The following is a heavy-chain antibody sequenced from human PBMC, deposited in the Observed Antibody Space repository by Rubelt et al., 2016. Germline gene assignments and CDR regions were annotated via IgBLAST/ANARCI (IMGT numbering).Heavy chain of an antibody. J-gene: IGHJ4*02. Sequence: EVQLVQSGAAVKKPGASLRFSCKGSGYSFTSYWISWVRQMPGTGLEWLGRIDPSYSYPNSSPPFQGYGTISADKSISTAYLKWSSLKASDTAMYYCAIYDFWSGYYLDYWGQGTLVTVSS. CDR2: IDPSYSYP. CDR3: AIYDFWSGYYLDY. V-gene: IGHV5-10-1*03. D-gene: IGHD3-3*01. CDR1: GYSFTSYW.